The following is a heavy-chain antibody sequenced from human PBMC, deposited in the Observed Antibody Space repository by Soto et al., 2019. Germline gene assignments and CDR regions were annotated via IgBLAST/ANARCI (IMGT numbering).Heavy chain of an antibody. D-gene: IGHD2-15*01. CDR1: GRSITNYY. CDR3: ARDETVLGFDY. CDR2: IYTSGST. Sequence: PSETLSLTCTVSGRSITNYYWAWIRQPAGKGLEWIGRIYTSGSTNYNPSLKSRVTMSVDTSKNQFSLKLSSVTAADTAVYYCARDETVLGFDYWGQGTLVTVSS. V-gene: IGHV4-4*07. J-gene: IGHJ4*02.